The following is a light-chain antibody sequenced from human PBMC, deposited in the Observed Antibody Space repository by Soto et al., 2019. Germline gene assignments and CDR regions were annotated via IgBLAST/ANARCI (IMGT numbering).Light chain of an antibody. CDR3: QQYHIYSGT. V-gene: IGKV1-5*03. Sequence: DSQMTQSPSTLSASVGCRFTITCRASQTIDSWLAWYQQRTGKPPNLMIYKASTLASGVPSRFSGSGYGTEFNLTINSLQTDDFATYYCQQYHIYSGTFGQGTKVDIK. CDR1: QTIDSW. CDR2: KAS. J-gene: IGKJ1*01.